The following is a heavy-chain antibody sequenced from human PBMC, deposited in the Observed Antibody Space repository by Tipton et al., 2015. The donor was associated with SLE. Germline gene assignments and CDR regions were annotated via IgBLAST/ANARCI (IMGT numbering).Heavy chain of an antibody. CDR1: GYTFTGYY. CDR3: ARAYCSSTSCSDRGYFQH. D-gene: IGHD2-2*01. J-gene: IGHJ1*01. V-gene: IGHV1-2*02. CDR2: INPNSGGT. Sequence: QLVQSGPEVKKPGASVKVSCKASGYTFTGYYMHWARQAPGQGLEWMGWINPNSGGTNYAQKFQGRVTMTRDTSISTAYMELSRLRSDDTAVYYCARAYCSSTSCSDRGYFQHWGQGTLVTVSS.